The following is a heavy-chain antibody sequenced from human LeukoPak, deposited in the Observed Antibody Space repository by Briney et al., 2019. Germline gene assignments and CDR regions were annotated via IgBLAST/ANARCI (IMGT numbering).Heavy chain of an antibody. Sequence: GGSLRLSCAGSGFTVSSNHMSWVRQAPGKGLEWVSRIDRDGTSTTYADSVKGRFTISRDNAKNTVYLQMKSLRAEDTAVYYCAREDRFGYNYAYGLDVWGQGTTVTVSS. CDR3: AREDRFGYNYAYGLDV. CDR1: GFTVSSNH. D-gene: IGHD5-18*01. CDR2: IDRDGTST. V-gene: IGHV3-74*01. J-gene: IGHJ6*02.